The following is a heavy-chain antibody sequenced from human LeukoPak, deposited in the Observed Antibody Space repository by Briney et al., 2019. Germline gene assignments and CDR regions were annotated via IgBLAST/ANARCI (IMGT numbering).Heavy chain of an antibody. CDR3: ARGQPYIAVAGTFDY. D-gene: IGHD6-19*01. CDR1: EFTFSSYA. CDR2: ISYDGSNK. J-gene: IGHJ4*02. V-gene: IGHV3-30*04. Sequence: GGSLRLSCAASEFTFSSYAMHWVRQAPGKGLEWVAVISYDGSNKYYADSVKGRFTISRDNSKNTLYLQMNSLRAEDTAVYYCARGQPYIAVAGTFDYWGQGTLVTVSS.